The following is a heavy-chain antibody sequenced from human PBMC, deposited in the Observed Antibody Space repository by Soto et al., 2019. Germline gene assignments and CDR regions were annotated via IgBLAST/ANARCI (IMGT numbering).Heavy chain of an antibody. CDR2: INSDGTNT. CDR1: GFTFSNYW. Sequence: TGGSLRLSCAASGFTFSNYWMHWVRQAPGKGLVWVSRINSDGTNTIYADSVKGRCTISRDNAKNTLSLQMNSLRAEDTAVYYCARGYSSTWHNAFDIWGQGTMVTVSS. V-gene: IGHV3-74*01. CDR3: ARGYSSTWHNAFDI. J-gene: IGHJ3*02. D-gene: IGHD6-13*01.